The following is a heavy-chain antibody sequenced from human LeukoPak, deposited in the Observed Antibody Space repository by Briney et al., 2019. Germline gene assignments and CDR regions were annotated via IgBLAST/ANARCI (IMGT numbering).Heavy chain of an antibody. D-gene: IGHD6-13*01. V-gene: IGHV3-23*01. Sequence: GGSLGLSCAASGFIFDNCAMTWVRQAPGKGLEWVSIISGSGGNAYYAGSVKGRFTISRDNFKNTVYLQMNSLKADDTAIYYCAKARSSTWDYYFDSWGQGTLVTVSS. CDR3: AKARSSTWDYYFDS. CDR2: ISGSGGNA. CDR1: GFIFDNCA. J-gene: IGHJ4*02.